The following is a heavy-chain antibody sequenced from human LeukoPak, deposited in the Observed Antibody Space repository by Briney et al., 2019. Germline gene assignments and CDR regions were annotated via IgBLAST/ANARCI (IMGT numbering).Heavy chain of an antibody. Sequence: ASVKVSCKASGYTFTGYYMHWVRQAPGQGLEWMGWINPNSGGTNYAQKFQGRVTITADESTSTAYMELSSLRSEDTAVYYCARDILYKLAAAGTVPFDIWGQGTMVTVSS. V-gene: IGHV1-2*02. D-gene: IGHD6-13*01. CDR1: GYTFTGYY. J-gene: IGHJ3*02. CDR3: ARDILYKLAAAGTVPFDI. CDR2: INPNSGGT.